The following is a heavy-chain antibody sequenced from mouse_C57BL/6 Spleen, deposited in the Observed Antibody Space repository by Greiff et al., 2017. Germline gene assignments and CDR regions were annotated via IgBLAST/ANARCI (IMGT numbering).Heavy chain of an antibody. CDR2: ISDGGSYT. Sequence: EVQGVESGGGLVKPGGSLKLSCAASGFTFSSYAMSWVRQTPEKRLEWVATISDGGSYTYYPDNVKGRFTISRDNAKNNLYLQMSHLKSEDTAMYYCARDLGRTGGYWGQGTTRTVSS. J-gene: IGHJ2*01. V-gene: IGHV5-4*01. CDR3: ARDLGRTGGY. D-gene: IGHD4-1*01. CDR1: GFTFSSYA.